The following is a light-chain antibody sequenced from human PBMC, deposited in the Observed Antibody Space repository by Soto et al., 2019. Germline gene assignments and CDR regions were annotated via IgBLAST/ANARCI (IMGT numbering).Light chain of an antibody. CDR2: EVR. V-gene: IGLV2-14*01. CDR3: SSYTTSYFYV. CDR1: SRDIGAYNL. Sequence: QSVLTQPASVSGSPGQSITISCSGTSRDIGAYNLVSWYQQPPGKAPKLLIYEVRNRPSGVSYRFSASKSAFTASLTISGLQAEDEAHYYCSSYTTSYFYVFGPGTKVTV. J-gene: IGLJ1*01.